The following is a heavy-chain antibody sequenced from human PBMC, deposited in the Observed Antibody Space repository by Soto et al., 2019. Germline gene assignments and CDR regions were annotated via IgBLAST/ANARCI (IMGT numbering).Heavy chain of an antibody. J-gene: IGHJ6*02. Sequence: SETLSLTCAFYCGSFIGYYWSWIRQPPGKGLEWIGEINHSGSTNYNPSLKSRVTISVDTSKNQFSLKLSSVTAADTAVYYCARALRFINYYYYGMDVWGQGTTVTVSS. CDR1: CGSFIGYY. D-gene: IGHD3-16*01. CDR2: INHSGST. V-gene: IGHV4-34*01. CDR3: ARALRFINYYYYGMDV.